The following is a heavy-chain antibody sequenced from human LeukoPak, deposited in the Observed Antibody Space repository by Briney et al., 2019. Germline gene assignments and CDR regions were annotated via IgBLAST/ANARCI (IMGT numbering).Heavy chain of an antibody. CDR3: ARGEVVGSSSWYGDWFDP. Sequence: SETLSLTCTVSGGSISSYYWSWIRQPPGKGLEWIGYIYYSGSTYYNPSLKSRVTISVDTSKNQFSLKLSSVTAADTAVYYCARGEVVGSSSWYGDWFDPWGQGTLVTVSS. CDR2: IYYSGST. J-gene: IGHJ5*02. CDR1: GGSISSYY. V-gene: IGHV4-59*12. D-gene: IGHD6-13*01.